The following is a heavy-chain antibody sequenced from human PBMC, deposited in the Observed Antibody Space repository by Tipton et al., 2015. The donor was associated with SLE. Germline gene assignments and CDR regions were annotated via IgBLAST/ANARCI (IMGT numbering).Heavy chain of an antibody. J-gene: IGHJ4*02. D-gene: IGHD3-22*01. V-gene: IGHV4-34*01. CDR2: INHSGST. CDR3: AGGRYYDSSGLGY. CDR1: GGSFSGYY. Sequence: TLSLTCAVYGGSFSGYYWSWIRQPPGKGLEWIGEINHSGSTSYNPSLKSRVTISVDTSKNQFSLKLSSVTAADTAVYYCAGGRYYDSSGLGYWGQGTLVTVSS.